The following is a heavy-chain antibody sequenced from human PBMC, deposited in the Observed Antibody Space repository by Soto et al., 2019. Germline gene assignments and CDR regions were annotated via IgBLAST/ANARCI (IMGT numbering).Heavy chain of an antibody. CDR1: GGSISSYY. CDR3: ARHPGIADYYYMDV. Sequence: SETLSLTCTVSGGSISSYYWSWIRQPPGKGLEWIGDIYYSGSTNYNAYLQTRVTISVETSKNQFSLKLSSVTAAATAVYYCARHPGIADYYYMDVWGKGTTVTVSS. J-gene: IGHJ6*03. V-gene: IGHV4-59*08. CDR2: IYYSGST. D-gene: IGHD6-13*01.